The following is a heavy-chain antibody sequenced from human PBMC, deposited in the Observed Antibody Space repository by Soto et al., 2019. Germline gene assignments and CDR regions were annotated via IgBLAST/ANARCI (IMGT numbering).Heavy chain of an antibody. J-gene: IGHJ4*02. CDR1: GVTVSNNY. V-gene: IGHV3-66*01. D-gene: IGHD3-3*01. CDR3: ARDTYDDY. CDR2: IYSGGRT. Sequence: EVQLVESGGGLGQAGGSPRLSCAASGVTVSNNYMSWVRQAPGKGLEWVSVIYSGGRTYYADSVKGRFIISRDSSKNTLYLQMNSLRAEDTAVYYCARDTYDDYRGQGTLVTVSS.